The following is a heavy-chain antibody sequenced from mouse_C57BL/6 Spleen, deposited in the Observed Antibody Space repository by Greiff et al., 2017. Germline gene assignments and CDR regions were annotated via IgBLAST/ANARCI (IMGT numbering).Heavy chain of an antibody. J-gene: IGHJ2*01. CDR2: INPSNGGT. CDR3: ARHPYYYGSSYMYYFDY. Sequence: QVHVKQPGTELVKPGASVKLSCKASGYTFTSYWMHWVKQRPGQGLEWIGNINPSNGGTNYNEKFKSKATLTVDKSSSTAYMQLSSLTSEDSAVYYCARHPYYYGSSYMYYFDYWGQGTTLTVSS. CDR1: GYTFTSYW. D-gene: IGHD1-1*01. V-gene: IGHV1-53*01.